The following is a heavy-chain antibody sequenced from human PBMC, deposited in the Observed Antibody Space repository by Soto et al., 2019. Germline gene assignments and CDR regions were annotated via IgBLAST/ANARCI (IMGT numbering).Heavy chain of an antibody. Sequence: EVQLVESGGGLVKPGGSLRLSCAASGFTFSSYSMNWVRQAPGKGLEWVSSINYKSHIDYADSVKGRFTISRDNAKNSLYLQMNSLRAEDTAVYFCARDLIYAGYYYYMDVWGIGTTVPVSS. CDR2: INYKSHI. D-gene: IGHD3-10*01. J-gene: IGHJ6*03. CDR3: ARDLIYAGYYYYMDV. V-gene: IGHV3-21*01. CDR1: GFTFSSYS.